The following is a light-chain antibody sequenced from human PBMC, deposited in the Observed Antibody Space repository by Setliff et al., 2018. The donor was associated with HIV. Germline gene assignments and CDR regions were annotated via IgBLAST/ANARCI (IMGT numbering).Light chain of an antibody. CDR2: EVS. Sequence: SALTRPPSASGSPGQSVTISCTGTSSDVGGYNYVSWYQQHSGKAPKLMIYEVSKRPSGVPDRFSGSKSGNTASLTVSGLQAEDEADYYCSSYAGSNNVFGTGTKVTVL. CDR1: SSDVGGYNY. V-gene: IGLV2-8*01. CDR3: SSYAGSNNV. J-gene: IGLJ1*01.